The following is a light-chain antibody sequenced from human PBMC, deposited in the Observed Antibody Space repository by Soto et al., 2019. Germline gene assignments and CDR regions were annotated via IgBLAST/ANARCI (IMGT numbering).Light chain of an antibody. J-gene: IGKJ5*01. CDR1: QSISSW. CDR3: QQGYSNPIT. CDR2: DAS. Sequence: DIQMTQSPSTLSASVGDRVTITCRASQSISSWLAWYQQKPGKAPKLLIYDASSLYSGVPSRFSGGGSGTDFTLTISSLQPEDFATYYCQQGYSNPITFGQGTRLEIK. V-gene: IGKV1-5*01.